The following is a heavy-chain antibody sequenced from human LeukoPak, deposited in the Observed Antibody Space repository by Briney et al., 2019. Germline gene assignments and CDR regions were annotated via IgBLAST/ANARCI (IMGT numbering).Heavy chain of an antibody. CDR2: IIPILGIA. J-gene: IGHJ4*02. V-gene: IGHV1-69*04. Sequence: GASVKVSCKASGGTFSSYAISWVRQAPGQGLEWMGRIIPILGIANYAQKFQGRVTITADKSTSTAYMELSSLRSEDTAVYYCASPLGVAVAGEDYWGQGTLVTVSS. CDR1: GGTFSSYA. CDR3: ASPLGVAVAGEDY. D-gene: IGHD6-19*01.